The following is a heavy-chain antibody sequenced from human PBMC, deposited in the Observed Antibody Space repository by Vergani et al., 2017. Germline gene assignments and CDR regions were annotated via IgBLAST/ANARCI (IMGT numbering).Heavy chain of an antibody. J-gene: IGHJ2*01. CDR3: ARDAPDLGGNWYFDL. V-gene: IGHV4-30-2*01. CDR1: GGSISSGGYS. D-gene: IGHD3-16*01. Sequence: QLQLQESGSGLVKPSQTLSLTCAVSGGSISSGGYSWSWIRQPPGKGLEWIGYIYHSGSTYYNPSLKSRVTISVDRSKNQVSLKLSSVTDADTAVYYCARDAPDLGGNWYFDLWGRGTLVTVSS. CDR2: IYHSGST.